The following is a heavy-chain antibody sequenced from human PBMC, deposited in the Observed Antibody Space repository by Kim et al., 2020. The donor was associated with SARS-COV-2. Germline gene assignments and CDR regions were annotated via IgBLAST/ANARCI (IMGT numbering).Heavy chain of an antibody. CDR2: LNWNGRST. CDR3: TRSSMVRGDDGFDI. CDR1: GFTFDDYG. D-gene: IGHD3-10*01. Sequence: GGSLRLSCAASGFTFDDYGMSWVRQAPGKGLEWVSGLNWNGRSTGYADSVKGRFTISRDNAKNSLYLQMNTLRAEDTALYHCTRSSMVRGDDGFDIWGQGTMVTVSS. J-gene: IGHJ3*02. V-gene: IGHV3-20*01.